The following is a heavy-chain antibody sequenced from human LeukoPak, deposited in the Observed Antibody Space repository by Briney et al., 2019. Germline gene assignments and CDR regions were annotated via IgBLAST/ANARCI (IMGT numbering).Heavy chain of an antibody. D-gene: IGHD2-21*02. V-gene: IGHV3-23*01. CDR2: ISGSGGST. CDR1: GFTFSSYA. CDR3: AKDFTEFGDYDYHYTMDV. J-gene: IGHJ6*02. Sequence: GGSLRLSCAASGFTFSSYAMSWVRQAPGKGLEWVSAISGSGGSTYYADSVKGRFTISRDNSKNTLYLQMNSLRAEDTALYYCAKDFTEFGDYDYHYTMDVWGQGTTVTVSS.